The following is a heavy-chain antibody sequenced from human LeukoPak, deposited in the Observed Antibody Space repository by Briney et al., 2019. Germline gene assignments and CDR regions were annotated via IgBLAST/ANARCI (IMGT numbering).Heavy chain of an antibody. V-gene: IGHV4-34*01. CDR3: ARAYKASPLHNAIDS. CDR1: GGSFSGYF. CDR2: TDHSGTT. D-gene: IGHD1-14*01. J-gene: IGHJ4*02. Sequence: SETLSLTCAVYGGSFSGYFWSWIRQTPGKGLEWIGETDHSGTTNYNPSLKSRVIISPDTSKSQFSLKVNSVTAADTADYYCARAYKASPLHNAIDSWGQGTLVTVSS.